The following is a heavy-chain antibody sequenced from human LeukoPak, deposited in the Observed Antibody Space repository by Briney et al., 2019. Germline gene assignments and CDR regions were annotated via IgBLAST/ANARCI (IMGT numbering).Heavy chain of an antibody. CDR1: GYTFTSYD. J-gene: IGHJ5*02. V-gene: IGHV1-8*01. Sequence: ASVKVSCKASGYTFTSYDINWVRQATGQGLEWMGWMNPNSGNTGYAQKFQGRVTMTRNTSISTAYMGLSSLRSEDTAVYYCARARNGPAAIRRGGNWFDPWGQGTLVTVSS. D-gene: IGHD2-2*02. CDR3: ARARNGPAAIRRGGNWFDP. CDR2: MNPNSGNT.